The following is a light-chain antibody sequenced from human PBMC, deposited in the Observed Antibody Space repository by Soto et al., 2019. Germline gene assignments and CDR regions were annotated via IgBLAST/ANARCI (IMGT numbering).Light chain of an antibody. Sequence: EFVLTQSPGTLSLSPGERATLSCRASQTVRNNYLAWYQQKPGQAPRLLIYDASSRATGIPDRFSGGGSGTDFTLTISRLEPEYFAVYYCQQSSSYPLTFGGGTKVDIK. CDR2: DAS. J-gene: IGKJ4*01. CDR3: QQSSSYPLT. V-gene: IGKV3-20*01. CDR1: QTVRNNY.